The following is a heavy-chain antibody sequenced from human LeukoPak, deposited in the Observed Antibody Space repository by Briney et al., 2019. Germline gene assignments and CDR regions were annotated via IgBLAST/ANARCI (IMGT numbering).Heavy chain of an antibody. V-gene: IGHV3-48*04. CDR2: ISSSSSTI. Sequence: GGSLRLSCAASGFTFSSYSMNWVRQAPGKGLEWVSYISSSSSTIYYADSVKGRFTISRDNAKNSLYLQMNSLRAEDTAVYYCARDGYCSGGSCYYIDYWGQGTLVTVSS. CDR3: ARDGYCSGGSCYYIDY. J-gene: IGHJ4*02. CDR1: GFTFSSYS. D-gene: IGHD2-15*01.